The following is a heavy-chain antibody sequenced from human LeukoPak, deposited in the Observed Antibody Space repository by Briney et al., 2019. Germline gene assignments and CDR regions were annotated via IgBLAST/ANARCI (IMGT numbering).Heavy chain of an antibody. Sequence: ASVKVSCKASGYTFTSYGISWVRQAPGQGLEWMGWISAYNGNTNYAQKLQGRVTMTTDTSTSTAYMELRSLRSDDTAVYYCARSRFLPGIAAAAGDDFDYWAREPWSPSPQ. V-gene: IGHV1-18*04. D-gene: IGHD6-13*01. CDR2: ISAYNGNT. CDR1: GYTFTSYG. CDR3: ARSRFLPGIAAAAGDDFDY. J-gene: IGHJ4*02.